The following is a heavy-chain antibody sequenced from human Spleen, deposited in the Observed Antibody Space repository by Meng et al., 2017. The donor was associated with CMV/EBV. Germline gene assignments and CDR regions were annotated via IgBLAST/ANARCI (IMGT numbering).Heavy chain of an antibody. CDR2: ITWSGDRT. J-gene: IGHJ4*01. CDR1: GFTFSTYS. D-gene: IGHD5-18*01. CDR3: AKGRGYSYALPFDF. Sequence: GGSLGLPCAASGFTFSTYSVNWVRQAPGKGLEWVSLITWSGDRTSYADSVKGRFTISRDNSKNFLYLEMISLRSEDTALYYCAKGRGYSYALPFDFWGRGTLVTVSS. V-gene: IGHV3-43*01.